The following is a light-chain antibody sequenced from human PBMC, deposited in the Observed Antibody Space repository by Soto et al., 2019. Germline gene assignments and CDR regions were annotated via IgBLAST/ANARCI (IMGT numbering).Light chain of an antibody. CDR1: NIGSKR. CDR2: DDS. Sequence: SYELTQPPSVSVAXXXTAXXXCGGNNIGSKRVHWYQQKPGQAPVLVVYDDSDRPSGIPERFSGSNSGNTATLTISGVEAGDEADYYCQVWDSSSDHRYVFGTGTKVTVL. V-gene: IGLV3-21*02. CDR3: QVWDSSSDHRYV. J-gene: IGLJ1*01.